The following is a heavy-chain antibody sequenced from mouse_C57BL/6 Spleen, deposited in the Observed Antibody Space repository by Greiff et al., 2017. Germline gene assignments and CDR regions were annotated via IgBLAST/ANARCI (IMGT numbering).Heavy chain of an antibody. J-gene: IGHJ2*01. Sequence: EVKLVESGGGLVQPKGSLKLSCAASGFSFNTYAMNWFRQAPGKGLEWVARLRSKSNNYATYYADSVKDRFTISRDDSESMLYLQMNNMKTADTAMDYCLGQRETAQAYYFDYWGQGTTLTVSS. V-gene: IGHV10-1*01. CDR3: LGQRETAQAYYFDY. D-gene: IGHD3-2*02. CDR1: GFSFNTYA. CDR2: LRSKSNNYAT.